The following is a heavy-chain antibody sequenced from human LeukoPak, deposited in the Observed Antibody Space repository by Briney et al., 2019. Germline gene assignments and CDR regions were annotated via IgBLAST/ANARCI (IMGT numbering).Heavy chain of an antibody. V-gene: IGHV3-21*01. J-gene: IGHJ4*02. CDR1: GFTLSSYS. CDR2: ISSSSSYI. CDR3: ARDWPTGGHFDY. Sequence: GGSLRLSCAASGFTLSSYSMNRVRQAPGKGLEWVSSISSSSSYIYYADSVKGRFTISRDNARNSLYLQMNSLRAEDTAVYYCARDWPTGGHFDYWGQGTLVTVSS. D-gene: IGHD4-11*01.